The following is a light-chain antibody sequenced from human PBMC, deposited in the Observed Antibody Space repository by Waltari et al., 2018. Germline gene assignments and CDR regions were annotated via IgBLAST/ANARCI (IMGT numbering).Light chain of an antibody. CDR1: KTISSW. CDR2: TAS. Sequence: DIQMTQSPSTLSTSIGYRVTITCRASKTISSWLAWYQQKPGKAPKLLINTASSLESGVPSRFSGSGSGTEFTLTISSLQPDDFATYYCQQYDRLPVTFGQGTKLEIK. J-gene: IGKJ2*01. CDR3: QQYDRLPVT. V-gene: IGKV1-5*03.